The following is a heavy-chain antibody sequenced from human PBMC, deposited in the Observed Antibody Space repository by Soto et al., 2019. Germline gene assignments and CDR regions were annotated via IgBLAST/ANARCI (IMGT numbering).Heavy chain of an antibody. Sequence: GGSLRLSCAASGFTVSSNYMSWVRQAPGKGLEWVSVIYSGGSTYYADSVKGRFTISRDNSRNTLYLQMNSLRAEDTAVYHCARDRMECTNSPYYYYYRAVWGKGTTYTFPS. D-gene: IGHD2-8*01. V-gene: IGHV3-66*01. CDR3: ARDRMECTNSPYYYYYRAV. CDR2: IYSGGST. J-gene: IGHJ6*03. CDR1: GFTVSSNY.